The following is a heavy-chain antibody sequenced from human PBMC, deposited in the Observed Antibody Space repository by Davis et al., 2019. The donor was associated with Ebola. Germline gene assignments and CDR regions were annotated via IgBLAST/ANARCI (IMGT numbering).Heavy chain of an antibody. CDR3: ARAQFPTTSDH. CDR2: INPHNGNT. Sequence: ASVKVSCKASGYTFTRYGITWVRQAPGQALEWMGCINPHNGNTNYAQSVQGRVTMTTDTSTTTAYMEVGSLRSDDTAVYYCARAQFPTTSDHWGQGTLVTVSS. V-gene: IGHV1-18*04. D-gene: IGHD1-1*01. J-gene: IGHJ4*02. CDR1: GYTFTRYG.